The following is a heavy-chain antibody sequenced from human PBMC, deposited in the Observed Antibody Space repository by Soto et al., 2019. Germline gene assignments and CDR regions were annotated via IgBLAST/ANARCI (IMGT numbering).Heavy chain of an antibody. D-gene: IGHD6-6*01. V-gene: IGHV3-11*01. CDR1: GFTFSIYS. J-gene: IGHJ6*02. CDR2: ISSSGSTI. CDR3: ARAKSSGYYYYYYGMEV. Sequence: GGSLRLSCAASGFTFSIYSMSWIRQAPGKGLEWVSYISSSGSTIYYADSVKGRFTISRDNAKNSLYLQMNSLRAEDTAVYYCARAKSSGYYYYYYGMEVWGQGTTVPGSS.